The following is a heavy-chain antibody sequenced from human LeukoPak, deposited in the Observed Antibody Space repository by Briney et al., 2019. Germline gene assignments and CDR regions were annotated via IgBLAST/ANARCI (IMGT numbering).Heavy chain of an antibody. J-gene: IGHJ4*02. Sequence: GGSLRLSCAASGFIFSNYAMTWVRQAPGQGLEWVSTISGSGRDIYYADSVEGRVTISRDNSENTLYVQVNSLTAEDTALYYFSKHLGPNFGPGPVPPGPFGFDQWGQGALLTVSS. CDR3: SKHLGPNFGPGPVPPGPFGFDQ. V-gene: IGHV3-23*01. D-gene: IGHD3-16*01. CDR1: GFIFSNYA. CDR2: ISGSGRDI.